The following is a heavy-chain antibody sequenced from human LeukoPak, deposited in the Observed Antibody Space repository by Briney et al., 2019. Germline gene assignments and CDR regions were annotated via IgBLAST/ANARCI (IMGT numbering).Heavy chain of an antibody. CDR2: INPNSGGT. J-gene: IGHJ4*02. CDR1: AYTFTGYY. D-gene: IGHD1-7*01. Sequence: ASVKVSCKASAYTFTGYYMHWVRQAPGQGLEWMGWINPNSGGTNYAQKFQGRVTMTRDTSISTAYMELSRLRSDDTAVYYCARDGLEITGTTGFDYWGQGALVTVSS. CDR3: ARDGLEITGTTGFDY. V-gene: IGHV1-2*02.